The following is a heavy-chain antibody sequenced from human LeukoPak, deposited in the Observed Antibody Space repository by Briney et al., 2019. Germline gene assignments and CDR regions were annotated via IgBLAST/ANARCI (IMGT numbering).Heavy chain of an antibody. D-gene: IGHD6-13*01. CDR1: GFTFSSYG. CDR2: IWYDGSNK. J-gene: IGHJ5*02. Sequence: GRSLRLSCAASGFTFSSYGMHWVRQAPGKGLEWVAVIWYDGSNKYYADSVKGRFTISRDNSKNTLYLQMNSLRAKDTAVYYCARDDTYSSSWYPWGQGTLVTVSS. V-gene: IGHV3-33*01. CDR3: ARDDTYSSSWYP.